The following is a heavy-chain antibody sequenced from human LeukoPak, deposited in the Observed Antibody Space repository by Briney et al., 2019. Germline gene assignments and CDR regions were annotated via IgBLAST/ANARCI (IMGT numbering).Heavy chain of an antibody. V-gene: IGHV4-34*01. CDR1: GWSFSGYF. D-gene: IGHD3-22*01. CDR3: AREYDSSGAHYYYYYYGMDV. CDR2: INHSGST. J-gene: IGHJ6*02. Sequence: AETLSLTCAVSGWSFSGYFWSWIRQPPGKGLEWMGEINHSGSTNYNPSPKSRVTISVDTSKNQFSLKLSSVTAADTAVYYCAREYDSSGAHYYYYYYGMDVWGQGTTVTVTS.